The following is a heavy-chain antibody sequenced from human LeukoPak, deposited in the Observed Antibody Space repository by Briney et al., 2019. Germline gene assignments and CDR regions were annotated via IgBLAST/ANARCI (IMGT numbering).Heavy chain of an antibody. D-gene: IGHD2-15*01. CDR2: ISAYNGNT. CDR1: GNAFTSYG. CDR3: ARRSGGSWDYYYYMDV. J-gene: IGHJ6*03. Sequence: GASVKVSCKASGNAFTSYGISWVRQAPGQGLEWMGWISAYNGNTNYAQKLQGRVTMTTDTSTSTAYMELRSLRSDDTAVYYCARRSGGSWDYYYYMDVWGKGTTVTVSS. V-gene: IGHV1-18*01.